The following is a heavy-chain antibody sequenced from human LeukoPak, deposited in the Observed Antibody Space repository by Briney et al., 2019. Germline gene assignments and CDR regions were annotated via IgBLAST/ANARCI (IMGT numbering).Heavy chain of an antibody. Sequence: PGGSLRLSCAASGFTFSSYWMHWVRQAPGKGLVWVSRINSDGSSASYADSVKGRFTISRDNAKNTLYLQMNSLRAEDTAVYYCARERIVETNWFDPWGQGTLVTVSS. CDR3: ARERIVETNWFDP. V-gene: IGHV3-74*01. CDR2: INSDGSSA. J-gene: IGHJ5*02. CDR1: GFTFSSYW. D-gene: IGHD2-15*01.